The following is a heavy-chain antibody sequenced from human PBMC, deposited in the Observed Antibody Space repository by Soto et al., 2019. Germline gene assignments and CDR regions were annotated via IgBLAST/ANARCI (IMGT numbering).Heavy chain of an antibody. CDR1: GFTFSSYG. D-gene: IGHD3-10*01. CDR3: AREAVRGVIITAGMDV. V-gene: IGHV3-33*01. J-gene: IGHJ6*02. CDR2: IWYDGSNK. Sequence: PGGSLRLSCAASGFTFSSYGMHWVHQAPGKGLEWVAVIWYDGSNKYYADSVKGRFTISRDNSKNTLYLQMNSLRAEDTAVYYCAREAVRGVIITAGMDVWGQGTKVTVSS.